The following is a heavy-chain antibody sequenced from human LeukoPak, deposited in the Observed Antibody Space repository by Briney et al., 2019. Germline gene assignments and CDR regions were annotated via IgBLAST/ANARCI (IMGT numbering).Heavy chain of an antibody. CDR3: AREQYSYGYIDY. CDR1: GFTFSTYA. V-gene: IGHV3-23*01. CDR2: VRGSGSDT. J-gene: IGHJ4*02. Sequence: GGSLRFACAACGFTFSTYAISWVRQAPGKGLEWVSAVRGSGSDTYYADSVKGRFTISRDNSKNTLYLQMNSLRAEDTAVYYCAREQYSYGYIDYWGQGPLVTVSS. D-gene: IGHD5-18*01.